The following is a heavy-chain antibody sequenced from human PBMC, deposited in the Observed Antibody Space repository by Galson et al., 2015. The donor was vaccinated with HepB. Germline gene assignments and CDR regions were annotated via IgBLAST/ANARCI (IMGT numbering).Heavy chain of an antibody. CDR1: EFNFNSYW. V-gene: IGHV3-74*01. J-gene: IGHJ5*02. CDR3: SRDFHGEFVH. D-gene: IGHD3-10*01. CDR2: INGDGSEK. Sequence: SLRLSCAGSEFNFNSYWMHWVRQAPGKGLVWVAGINGDGSEKSHADSVKGRFTISRDNAKNTLWLQMNSLRAEDTAVYYCSRDFHGEFVHCGQGTLVTVSS.